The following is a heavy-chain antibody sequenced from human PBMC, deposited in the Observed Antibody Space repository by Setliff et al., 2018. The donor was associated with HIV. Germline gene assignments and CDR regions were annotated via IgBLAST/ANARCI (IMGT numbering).Heavy chain of an antibody. CDR1: GYTFTSYG. J-gene: IGHJ5*02. Sequence: ASVKVSCKASGYTFTSYGISWVRQAPGQGLEWMGWINTDTGNPTYAQGFTGRFVFSLDTSVSTAYLQINSLKAEDSAVYYCARALYGDYGGDLNWLDPWGQGTRVTVSS. V-gene: IGHV7-4-1*02. CDR2: INTDTGNP. D-gene: IGHD4-17*01. CDR3: ARALYGDYGGDLNWLDP.